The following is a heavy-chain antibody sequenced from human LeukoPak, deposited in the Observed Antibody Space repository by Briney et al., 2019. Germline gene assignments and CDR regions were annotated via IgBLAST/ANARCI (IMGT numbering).Heavy chain of an antibody. J-gene: IGHJ4*02. V-gene: IGHV3-7*04. D-gene: IGHD3-16*01. CDR2: IKQDGSEK. Sequence: GGSLRLSCAASGFTFSSYWMSWVRQAPGKGLEWVANIKQDGSEKNCVDSVKGRFTISRDNVKNSLYLQMNSLRAEDTAVYYCARGGGKFDYWGQGTQVTVSS. CDR1: GFTFSSYW. CDR3: ARGGGKFDY.